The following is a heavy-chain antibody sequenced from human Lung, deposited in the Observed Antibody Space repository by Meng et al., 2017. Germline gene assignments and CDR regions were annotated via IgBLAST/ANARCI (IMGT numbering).Heavy chain of an antibody. V-gene: IGHV3-66*02. CDR3: ARASSGYYEYFQH. J-gene: IGHJ1*01. D-gene: IGHD3-22*01. CDR2: IYRGGST. CDR1: GFTVSSNY. Sequence: GESLKISCAASGFTVSSNYMSWVRQAPGKGLEWVSVIYRGGSTYYADSVKGRFTISGDNSKNTLYLQMNSLRAEETAVYYCARASSGYYEYFQHWGQGTLVTVSS.